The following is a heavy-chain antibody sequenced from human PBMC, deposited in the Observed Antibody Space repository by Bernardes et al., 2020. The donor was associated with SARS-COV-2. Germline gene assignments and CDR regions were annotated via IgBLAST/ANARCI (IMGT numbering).Heavy chain of an antibody. J-gene: IGHJ4*02. D-gene: IGHD3-22*01. V-gene: IGHV3-7*01. CDR2: IKQDGSEK. Sequence: GGSLRLSCAVSGFSFSSYWMSWVRQVPGKGREWVANIKQDGSEKYYVDSVKGRFTISRDNAKNSLYLQMNSLRAEDTAVYYCARERYYYVPFDYWGQGTLVTVSS. CDR3: ARERYYYVPFDY. CDR1: GFSFSSYW.